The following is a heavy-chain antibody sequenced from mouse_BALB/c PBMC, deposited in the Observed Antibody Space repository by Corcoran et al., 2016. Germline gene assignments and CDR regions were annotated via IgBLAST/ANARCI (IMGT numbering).Heavy chain of an antibody. D-gene: IGHD2-14*01. Sequence: QIQLVQSGPELKKPGETVKISCKASGYTFTNYGMNWVKQAPGKGLKWMGWINTYTGEPTYAYDFKGRFAFSLETSASTAYLQINNLKNEDMATYFCARVYRYEDYYAMDYCGQGTSVTVSS. CDR2: INTYTGEP. J-gene: IGHJ4*01. CDR3: ARVYRYEDYYAMDY. V-gene: IGHV9-1*02. CDR1: GYTFTNYG.